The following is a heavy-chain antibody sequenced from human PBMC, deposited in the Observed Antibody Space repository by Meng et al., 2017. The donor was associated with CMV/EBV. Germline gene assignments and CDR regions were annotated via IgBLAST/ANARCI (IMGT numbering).Heavy chain of an antibody. D-gene: IGHD5-24*01. V-gene: IGHV3-21*01. Sequence: GESLKISCAASGFTFNSYSMNWVRQAPGKGLEWVSSISSSGTYIYYADSVKGRFTISRDNAQNSLYLQMNSLRAEDTAVYYCASLGWLQSDDYWGQGTLVTVSS. CDR2: ISSSGTYI. CDR3: ASLGWLQSDDY. J-gene: IGHJ4*02. CDR1: GFTFNSYS.